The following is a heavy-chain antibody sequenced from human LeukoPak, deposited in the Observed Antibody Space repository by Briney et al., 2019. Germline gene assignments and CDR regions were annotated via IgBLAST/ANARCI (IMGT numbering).Heavy chain of an antibody. Sequence: SQTLSLTCAISGDSVSSNTAAWSWIRQSPSRGLEWLGRTYYRTKWYTDYAVSVKSRITTNPDTSKNQFSLKLSSVTAADTAVYYCARLMRYQLLQRRNNWFDPWGQGTLVTVSS. V-gene: IGHV6-1*01. D-gene: IGHD2-2*01. CDR1: GDSVSSNTAA. J-gene: IGHJ5*02. CDR3: ARLMRYQLLQRRNNWFDP. CDR2: TYYRTKWYT.